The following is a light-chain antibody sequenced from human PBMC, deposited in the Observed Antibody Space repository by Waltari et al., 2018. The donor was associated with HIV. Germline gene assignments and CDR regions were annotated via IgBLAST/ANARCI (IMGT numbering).Light chain of an antibody. CDR3: QQYSNLPLT. CDR1: QSVNNNF. CDR2: GAS. Sequence: EIVLTQSPGTLSLSPGERAALSCRASQSVNNNFLVWFQQKPGQPPTLLIYGASRRATGIPDRFTGSGSGTDFTLIINRLEPEDFAVYYCQQYSNLPLTFGGGTKVEIK. J-gene: IGKJ4*01. V-gene: IGKV3-20*01.